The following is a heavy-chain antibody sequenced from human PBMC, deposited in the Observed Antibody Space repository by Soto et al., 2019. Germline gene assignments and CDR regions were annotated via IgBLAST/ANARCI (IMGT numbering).Heavy chain of an antibody. CDR3: ARQGLLGDFDY. CDR2: IKQDGTET. Sequence: EVQLVESGGGLVQPGGSLRVSCAVSGFIFSDYYMSWVRQAPGKGLEWVANIKQDGTETSYVGSVKGRFTVSRDNAKNSLYLQMDSLRAEDTAVYFCARQGLLGDFDYWGQGTLVTVSS. V-gene: IGHV3-7*03. D-gene: IGHD3-16*01. CDR1: GFIFSDYY. J-gene: IGHJ4*02.